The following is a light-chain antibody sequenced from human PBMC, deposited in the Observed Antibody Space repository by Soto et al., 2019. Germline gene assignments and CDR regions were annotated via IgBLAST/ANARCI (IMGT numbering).Light chain of an antibody. CDR2: EVS. J-gene: IGLJ2*01. CDR1: NSDIGAYKY. Sequence: QSALTQPASVSGSPGQSITISCTGTNSDIGAYKYVSWYQHHPGKAPKVMIYEVSNRPSGVSFRFSGSKSGNTASLTISGLQAEDEAAYYCSAYTTSRTVLFGGGTKVTVL. CDR3: SAYTTSRTVL. V-gene: IGLV2-14*01.